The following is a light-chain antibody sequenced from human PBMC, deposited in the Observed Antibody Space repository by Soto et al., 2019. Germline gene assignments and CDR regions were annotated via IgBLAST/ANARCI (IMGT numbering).Light chain of an antibody. CDR2: DAS. V-gene: IGKV1-33*01. Sequence: DLQMTQSPSSLSASVGDRVTITCQASQDISNYLNWYQQKPGKAPKLLIYDASNFETGVPSRFSGRGSGTDFTFTITSLQPEDIATYYCQQYDNRPPFTFGPGTKVDIK. CDR1: QDISNY. CDR3: QQYDNRPPFT. J-gene: IGKJ3*01.